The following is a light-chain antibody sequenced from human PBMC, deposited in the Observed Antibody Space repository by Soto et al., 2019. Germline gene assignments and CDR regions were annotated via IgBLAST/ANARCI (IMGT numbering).Light chain of an antibody. Sequence: QSALTQPPSASGSPGQSVTISCTGTSSDVGGYDFVSWYQQHPGKAPKLIIYEVSKWPSGLPDRFSGSKSGNTASLTVSGLQTEDEADYYCSSYAGSNKLLFGGGTKLTV. CDR1: SSDVGGYDF. J-gene: IGLJ2*01. V-gene: IGLV2-8*01. CDR2: EVS. CDR3: SSYAGSNKLL.